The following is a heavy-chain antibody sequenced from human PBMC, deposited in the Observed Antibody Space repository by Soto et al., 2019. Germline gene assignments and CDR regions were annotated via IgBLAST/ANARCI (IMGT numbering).Heavy chain of an antibody. V-gene: IGHV3-48*02. J-gene: IGHJ3*02. CDR1: GFTFSSYS. CDR3: AREFQYYGSGSYGGDAFDI. Sequence: GGSLRLSCAASGFTFSSYSMNWVRQAPGKGLEWVSYISSSSSTIYYADSVKGRFTISRDNAKNSLYLQMNSLRDEDTAVYYCAREFQYYGSGSYGGDAFDIWGQGTMVTVSS. D-gene: IGHD3-10*01. CDR2: ISSSSSTI.